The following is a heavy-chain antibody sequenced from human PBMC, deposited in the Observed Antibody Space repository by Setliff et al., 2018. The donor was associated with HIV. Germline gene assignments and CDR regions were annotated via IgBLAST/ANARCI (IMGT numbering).Heavy chain of an antibody. D-gene: IGHD6-13*01. V-gene: IGHV1-24*01. CDR1: GYTLTELS. CDR3: ATDPGYSSTWYSESFQH. J-gene: IGHJ1*01. CDR2: FDPEDGET. Sequence: ASVKVSCKISGYTLTELSIHWVRQAPGKGLEWMANFDPEDGETFYAPKFQGRLTMTEDTSTDTAYMELSSLRSDDTAMYYCATDPGYSSTWYSESFQHWGQGTVVTVSS.